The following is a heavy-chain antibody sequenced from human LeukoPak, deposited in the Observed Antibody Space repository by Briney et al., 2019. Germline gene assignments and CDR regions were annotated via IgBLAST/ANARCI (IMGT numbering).Heavy chain of an antibody. CDR2: IDYNEGRT. Sequence: GGSLRLSCAASGFTFSSYSMHWVRQVPGKGLEYVSAIDYNEGRTFYANSVKGRFTISRDNSKNTLYLQMGCLRAEDMAVYYCARVGDQGAFDIWGQGTMVTVSS. V-gene: IGHV3-64*01. J-gene: IGHJ3*02. CDR1: GFTFSSYS. CDR3: ARVGDQGAFDI. D-gene: IGHD3-10*01.